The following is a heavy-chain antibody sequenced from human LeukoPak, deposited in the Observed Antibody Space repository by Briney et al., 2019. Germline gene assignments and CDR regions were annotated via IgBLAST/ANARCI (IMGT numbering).Heavy chain of an antibody. CDR1: GFTFSSYG. D-gene: IGHD3-10*01. J-gene: IGHJ4*02. V-gene: IGHV3-30*18. CDR3: AKDRQPLMVRGASIFDY. Sequence: SCKASGFTFSSYGMHWVRQAPGKGLEWVAVISYDGSNKYYADSVKGRFTISRDNSKNTLYLQMNSLRAEDTAVYYCAKDRQPLMVRGASIFDYWGQGTLVTVSS. CDR2: ISYDGSNK.